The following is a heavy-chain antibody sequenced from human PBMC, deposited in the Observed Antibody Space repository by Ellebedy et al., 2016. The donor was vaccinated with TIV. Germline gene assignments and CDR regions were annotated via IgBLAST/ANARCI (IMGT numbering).Heavy chain of an antibody. D-gene: IGHD2-21*01. CDR2: MSYSGST. Sequence: SETLSLTCTVSGASISSYHWIWIQQSPGKGLEWIGDMSYSGSTNSNPSLKSRVSISIDTSKSQFSLELSSVTAADTAVYYCAKYCGVGKCLDHWGQGTLITVSS. J-gene: IGHJ4*02. V-gene: IGHV4-59*01. CDR3: AKYCGVGKCLDH. CDR1: GASISSYH.